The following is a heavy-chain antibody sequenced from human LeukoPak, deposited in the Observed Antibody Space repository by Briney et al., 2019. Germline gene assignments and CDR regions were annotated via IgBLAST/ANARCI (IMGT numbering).Heavy chain of an antibody. Sequence: SETLSLTCTVSGGSISSYYWSWIRQPPGKGLEWIGEINHSGSTNYNPSLKSRVTISVDTSKNQFSLKLSSVTAADTAVYYCARAGLNGDVDYWGQGTLVTASS. J-gene: IGHJ4*02. CDR3: ARAGLNGDVDY. V-gene: IGHV4-34*01. D-gene: IGHD4-17*01. CDR2: INHSGST. CDR1: GGSISSYY.